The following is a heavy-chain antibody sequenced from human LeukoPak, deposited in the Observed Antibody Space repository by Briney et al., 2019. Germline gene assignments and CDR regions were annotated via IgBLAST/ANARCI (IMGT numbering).Heavy chain of an antibody. CDR3: ARGTYIVVVLAHYYYMDV. J-gene: IGHJ6*03. D-gene: IGHD2-2*01. V-gene: IGHV3-23*01. CDR2: ISDSGGRT. CDR1: GITLSNYG. Sequence: GGSLRLSCAVSGITLSNYGMSWVRQAPGKGLEWVAGISDSGGRTNYADSVKGRFTISRDNPKNTLYLQMNSLRAEDTAVYYCARGTYIVVVLAHYYYMDVWGKGTTVTVSS.